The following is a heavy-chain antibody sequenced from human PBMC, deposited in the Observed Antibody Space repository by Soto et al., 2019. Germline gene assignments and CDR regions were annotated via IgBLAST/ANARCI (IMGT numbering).Heavy chain of an antibody. D-gene: IGHD6-19*01. CDR3: AKEAGYSSGCSRFDY. CDR1: GFTFSSYA. J-gene: IGHJ4*02. Sequence: EMQLLESGGGLVQPGGSLRLSCAASGFTFSSYAMSWVRQAPGKGLEWVSAISGSGGSTYYADSVKGRFTISRDNFKITLSLQMICLRADDSAVSYCAKEAGYSSGCSRFDYWGQGTLVTVSS. CDR2: ISGSGGST. V-gene: IGHV3-23*01.